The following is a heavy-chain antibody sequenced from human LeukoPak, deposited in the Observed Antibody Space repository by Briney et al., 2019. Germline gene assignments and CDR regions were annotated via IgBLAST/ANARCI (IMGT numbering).Heavy chain of an antibody. CDR2: IYYSGST. D-gene: IGHD1-1*01. CDR1: GGSLSSYY. CDR3: ARTTQDYYYMDV. J-gene: IGHJ6*03. Sequence: SETLSLTCTVSGGSLSSYYWSWIRQPPGKGLEWIGYIYYSGSTKYNPSLKSRVTISVDTSKNQFSLKLSSVTAADTAVYYCARTTQDYYYMDVWGKGTTVTVSS. V-gene: IGHV4-59*01.